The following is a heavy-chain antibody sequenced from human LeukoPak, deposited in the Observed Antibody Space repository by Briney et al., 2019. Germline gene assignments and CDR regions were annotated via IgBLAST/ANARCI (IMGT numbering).Heavy chain of an antibody. CDR2: FDPEDVET. D-gene: IGHD1-26*01. Sequence: ASVKVSCKVSGYTLTELSMHWVRQAPGKGLEWMGGFDPEDVETIYAQKFQGRVTMTEDTSTDTAYMELSSLRSEDTAVYYCATGGVWELPYSYYFDYWGQGTLVTVSS. V-gene: IGHV1-24*01. J-gene: IGHJ4*02. CDR3: ATGGVWELPYSYYFDY. CDR1: GYTLTELS.